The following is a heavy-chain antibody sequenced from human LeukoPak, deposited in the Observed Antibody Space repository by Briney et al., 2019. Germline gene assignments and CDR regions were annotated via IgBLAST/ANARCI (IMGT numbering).Heavy chain of an antibody. D-gene: IGHD1-26*01. CDR3: ARGVVGATAFAY. J-gene: IGHJ4*02. Sequence: PSETLFLTCTVSGGSISGYTWSWIRQPAGKGLEWIGRIYASGSTNYNPPLQGRVTMSVDTSRGQFFLMVHSVTAADTAAYYCARGVVGATAFAYWGQGTVVTASS. CDR1: GGSISGYT. CDR2: IYASGST. V-gene: IGHV4-4*07.